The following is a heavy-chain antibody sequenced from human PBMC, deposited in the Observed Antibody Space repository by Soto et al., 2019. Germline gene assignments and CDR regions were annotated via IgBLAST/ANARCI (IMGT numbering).Heavy chain of an antibody. J-gene: IGHJ4*02. CDR1: GGSISSYY. CDR2: IYYSGST. V-gene: IGHV4-59*12. CDR3: ARGLGYCSSTSCYDYYFDY. Sequence: SETLSLTCTVSGGSISSYYWSWIRQPPGKGLEWIGYIYYSGSTYYNPSLKSRVTISVDTSKNQFSLKLSSVTAADTAVYYCARGLGYCSSTSCYDYYFDYWGQGTLVTVPQ. D-gene: IGHD2-2*01.